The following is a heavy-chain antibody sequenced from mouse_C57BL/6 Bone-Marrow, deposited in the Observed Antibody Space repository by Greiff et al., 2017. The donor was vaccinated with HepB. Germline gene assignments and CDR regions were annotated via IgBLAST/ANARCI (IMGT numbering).Heavy chain of an antibody. CDR1: GYTFTDYE. Sequence: QVQLKESGAELVRPGASVTLSCKASGYTFTDYEMHWVKQTPVHGLEWIGAIDPETGGTAYNQKFKGKAILTADKSSSTAYMELRSLTSEDSAVYYCTRPLTGTFAYWGQGTLVTVSA. D-gene: IGHD4-1*01. CDR3: TRPLTGTFAY. V-gene: IGHV1-15*01. CDR2: IDPETGGT. J-gene: IGHJ3*01.